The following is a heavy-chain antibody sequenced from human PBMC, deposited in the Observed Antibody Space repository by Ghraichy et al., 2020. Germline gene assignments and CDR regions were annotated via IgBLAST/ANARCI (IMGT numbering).Heavy chain of an antibody. CDR1: GYTFTSYD. Sequence: ASVKVSCKASGYTFTSYDINWVRQATGQGLEWMGWMNPNSGNTGYAQKFQGRVTMTRNTSISTAYMELSSLRSEDTAVYYCAGTTLLYREDAFDIWGQGTMVTVSS. J-gene: IGHJ3*02. CDR2: MNPNSGNT. CDR3: AGTTLLYREDAFDI. D-gene: IGHD2-2*02. V-gene: IGHV1-8*01.